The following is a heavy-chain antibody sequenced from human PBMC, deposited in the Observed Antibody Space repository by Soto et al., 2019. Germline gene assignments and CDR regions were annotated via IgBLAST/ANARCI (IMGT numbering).Heavy chain of an antibody. CDR1: GGTIRSPDW. D-gene: IGHD6-19*01. CDR2: IFQSGST. CDR3: ARGRGRYSSGWSWFDP. J-gene: IGHJ5*02. V-gene: IGHV4-4*02. Sequence: SETLSLTCGVSGGTIRSPDWWTWVRQPPGEGLEWIGEIFQSGSTNYTPSLESRVTISVDKSKNQFSLTLTSVTAADTAVYFCARGRGRYSSGWSWFDPWDQGILVTVSS.